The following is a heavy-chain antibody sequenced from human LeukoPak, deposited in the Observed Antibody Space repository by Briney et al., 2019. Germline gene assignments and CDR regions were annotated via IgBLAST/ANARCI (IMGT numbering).Heavy chain of an antibody. CDR2: INPTGGTT. V-gene: IGHV1-46*01. J-gene: IGHJ6*02. CDR3: ARNYYYGMDV. Sequence: GASVKISCTASGYTFTSYYMNWVRQAPGQGLEWMGVINPTGGTTSYAQKFQGRVTMTRDTSISTAYMELSRLRSDDTAVYYCARNYYYGMDVWGQGTTVTVSS. CDR1: GYTFTSYY.